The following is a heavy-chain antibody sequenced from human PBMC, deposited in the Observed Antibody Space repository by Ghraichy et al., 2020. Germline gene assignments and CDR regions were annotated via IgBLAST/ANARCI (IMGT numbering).Heavy chain of an antibody. CDR2: IYYIGST. V-gene: IGHV4-59*01. CDR1: GGSISRYF. Sequence: SETLSLTCTVSGGSISRYFWSWIRQRPGKGLEWIGYIYYIGSTNYNPSLKSRVTMSLDTSKYQFSLKLSSVTAADTAVYYCARVGVSGSYYNSHSYYGMDVWGQGTPVTVSS. J-gene: IGHJ6*02. D-gene: IGHD3-10*01. CDR3: ARVGVSGSYYNSHSYYGMDV.